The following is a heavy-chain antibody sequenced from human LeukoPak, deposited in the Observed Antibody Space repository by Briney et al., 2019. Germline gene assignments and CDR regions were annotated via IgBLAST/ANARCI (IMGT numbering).Heavy chain of an antibody. CDR1: GFTFSTYV. CDR3: ARGFGGPFDY. Sequence: GGSLRLSCAASGFTFSTYVMSWVRQAPGKGLEWVAVISYDGSNKYYADSVKGRFTISRDNSKNTLYLQMNSLRAEDTAVYYCARGFGGPFDYWGQGTLVTVSS. J-gene: IGHJ4*02. CDR2: ISYDGSNK. V-gene: IGHV3-30-3*01. D-gene: IGHD4-23*01.